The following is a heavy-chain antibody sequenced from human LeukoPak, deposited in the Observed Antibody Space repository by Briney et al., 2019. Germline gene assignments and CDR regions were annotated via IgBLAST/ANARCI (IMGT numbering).Heavy chain of an antibody. CDR3: ARETTEGSYYYYGMDV. D-gene: IGHD1-1*01. J-gene: IGHJ6*02. Sequence: SETLSLTCAVYGGSFSGYYWSWIRQPPGKGLEWIGEINHSGSTNYNPSLKSRVTISVDTSKNQFSLKLSSVTAADTAVYYCARETTEGSYYYYGMDVRGQGTTVTVSS. CDR1: GGSFSGYY. CDR2: INHSGST. V-gene: IGHV4-34*01.